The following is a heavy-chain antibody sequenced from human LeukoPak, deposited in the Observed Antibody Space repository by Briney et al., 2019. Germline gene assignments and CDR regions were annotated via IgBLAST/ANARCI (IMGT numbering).Heavy chain of an antibody. CDR1: GFTFSSYA. J-gene: IGHJ4*02. V-gene: IGHV3-23*01. Sequence: GSLRLSCAATGFTFSSYAMSWVRQAPGKGLEWVSAISGSGGSTYYADSVKGRFTISRDNSKNTLYLQMNSLRAEDTAVYYCAKRRDGYNDYFDYWGQGTLVTVSS. D-gene: IGHD5-24*01. CDR3: AKRRDGYNDYFDY. CDR2: ISGSGGST.